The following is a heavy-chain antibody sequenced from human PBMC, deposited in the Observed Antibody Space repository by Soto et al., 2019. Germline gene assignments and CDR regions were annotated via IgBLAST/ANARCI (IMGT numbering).Heavy chain of an antibody. D-gene: IGHD3-3*01. CDR2: INSDGSST. J-gene: IGHJ6*02. Sequence: PGGSLRLSCGYSGFTFRSYWMYWVRQAPGKGLVWVSRINSDGSSTSYADSVKGRFTVSRDNAKNTLYLQMNSLRAEDTAVYYCARVEDFWSGSRHNYRYGVDVWGQGTTVTVSS. V-gene: IGHV3-74*01. CDR1: GFTFRSYW. CDR3: ARVEDFWSGSRHNYRYGVDV.